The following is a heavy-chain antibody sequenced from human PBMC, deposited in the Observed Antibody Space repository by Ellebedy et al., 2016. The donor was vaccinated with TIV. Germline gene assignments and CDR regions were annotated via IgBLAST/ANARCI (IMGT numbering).Heavy chain of an antibody. J-gene: IGHJ6*02. V-gene: IGHV3-74*01. CDR2: ISSDGSVT. Sequence: GESLKISCAASGSTFSASWMHWVRQAPGKGLVWVSHISSDGSVTTYVDSAKGRFTISRDNAKNTLYLQMNSLRVEDTAVYYCATDVFYRLDVWGQGTTVTVSS. CDR3: ATDVFYRLDV. CDR1: GSTFSASW.